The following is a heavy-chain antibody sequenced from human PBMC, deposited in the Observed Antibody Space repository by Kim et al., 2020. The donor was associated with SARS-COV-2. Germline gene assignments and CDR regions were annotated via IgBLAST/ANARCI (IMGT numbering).Heavy chain of an antibody. J-gene: IGHJ6*02. D-gene: IGHD3-22*01. CDR3: ARDSISPRYYDSSGPQGPYYYYGMDV. CDR2: INTNTGNP. Sequence: ASVKVSCKASGYTFTSYAMNWVRQAPGQGLEWMGWINTNTGNPTYAQGFTGRFVFSLDTSVSTAYLQISSLKAEDTAVYYCARDSISPRYYDSSGPQGPYYYYGMDVWGQGTTVTVSS. CDR1: GYTFTSYA. V-gene: IGHV7-4-1*02.